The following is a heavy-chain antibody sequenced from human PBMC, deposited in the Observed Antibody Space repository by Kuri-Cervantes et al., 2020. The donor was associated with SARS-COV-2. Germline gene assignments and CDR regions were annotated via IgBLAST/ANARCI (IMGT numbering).Heavy chain of an antibody. CDR3: AIVVAGTRELDH. CDR2: FDPEDDEK. V-gene: IGHV1-24*01. D-gene: IGHD6-19*01. Sequence: ASVKVSCKASGYTFTSYYMHWVRQAPGKGLEWMGGFDPEDDEKIYAQKFQGRVTMTEDTSTDIAYMDLSSLRSEDTAVYYCAIVVAGTRELDHWGQGTLVTVSS. CDR1: GYTFTSYY. J-gene: IGHJ1*01.